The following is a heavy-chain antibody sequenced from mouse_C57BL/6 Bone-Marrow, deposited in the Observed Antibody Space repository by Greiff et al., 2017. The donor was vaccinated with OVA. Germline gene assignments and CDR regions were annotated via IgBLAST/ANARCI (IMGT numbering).Heavy chain of an antibody. CDR3: AREERLRRRTWFAY. D-gene: IGHD2-4*01. Sequence: QVQLQQPGAELVKPGASVKMSCKASGYTFTSYWITWVKQRPGQGLEWIGDIYPGSGSTNYNEKFKSKATLTVDTSSSTAYMQLSSLTSEDSAVYYGAREERLRRRTWFAYWGQGTLVTVSA. J-gene: IGHJ3*01. V-gene: IGHV1-55*01. CDR1: GYTFTSYW. CDR2: IYPGSGST.